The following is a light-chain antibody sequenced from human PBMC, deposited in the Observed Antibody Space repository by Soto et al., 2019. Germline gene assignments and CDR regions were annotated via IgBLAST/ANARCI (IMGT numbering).Light chain of an antibody. CDR2: DAS. CDR3: QQYNNLSLS. Sequence: DIQMTQSPSTLSGSVGDRVTITCRASQNISKCLAWYQQKPGKAPKLLIYDASTLETGVPSRFSGSGSGTEFTLTISSLQPEDFATYYCQQYNNLSLSFGEGTKVDIK. V-gene: IGKV1-5*01. CDR1: QNISKC. J-gene: IGKJ4*02.